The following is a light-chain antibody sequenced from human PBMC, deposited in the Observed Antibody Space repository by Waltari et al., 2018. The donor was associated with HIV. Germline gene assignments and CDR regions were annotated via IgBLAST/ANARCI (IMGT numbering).Light chain of an antibody. V-gene: IGLV2-14*01. CDR3: SSYTISSTLYV. Sequence: QSALTQPASVSGSPGQSITISCTGTSRDVGGSNYVSWYQQHPGKAPKLMIYEVSNRPSGVSNRFSGSKSGNTASLTISGLQAEDEAGYYCSSYTISSTLYVFGTGTKVTVL. J-gene: IGLJ1*01. CDR2: EVS. CDR1: SRDVGGSNY.